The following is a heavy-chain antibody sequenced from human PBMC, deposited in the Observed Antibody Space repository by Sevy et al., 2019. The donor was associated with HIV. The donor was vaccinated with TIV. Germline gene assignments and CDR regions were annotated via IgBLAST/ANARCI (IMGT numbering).Heavy chain of an antibody. J-gene: IGHJ4*02. CDR1: GYTLTELS. CDR3: ATDPRIAAAGTHFDY. D-gene: IGHD6-13*01. V-gene: IGHV1-24*01. Sequence: ASVKVSCKVSGYTLTELSMHWVRQAPGKGLEWMGGFDPEDGETIYEQKFQGRVTMTEDTSTDTAYMEMSSLRSEDTAVYYCATDPRIAAAGTHFDYRGQGTLVTVSS. CDR2: FDPEDGET.